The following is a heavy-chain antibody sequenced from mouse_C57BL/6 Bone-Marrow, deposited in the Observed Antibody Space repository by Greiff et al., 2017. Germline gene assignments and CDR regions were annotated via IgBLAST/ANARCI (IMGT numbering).Heavy chain of an antibody. CDR2: IRLKSDNYAT. V-gene: IGHV6-3*01. CDR1: GFTFSNYW. CDR3: TGRGQPNYAMDY. J-gene: IGHJ4*01. D-gene: IGHD6-1*01. Sequence: EVKLMESGGGLVQPGGSMKLSCVASGFTFSNYWMNWVRQSPEKGLEWVAQIRLKSDNYATHYAESVKGRFTISRDDSKSSVYLQMNNLRAEDTGIYYCTGRGQPNYAMDYWGQGTSVTVSS.